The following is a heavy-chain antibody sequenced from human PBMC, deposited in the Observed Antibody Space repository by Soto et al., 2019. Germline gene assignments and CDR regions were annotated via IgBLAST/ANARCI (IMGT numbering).Heavy chain of an antibody. V-gene: IGHV3-64*01. CDR1: GFTLSGYA. D-gene: IGHD6-6*01. Sequence: EVQLAESGGGLAQPGGSLRLSCAASGFTLSGYAMDWVRQAPGKGLEYVSGISSNGVGTYYANSVQGRFTISRDNSKNTVYLQMGSLRPEDMAVYYCARRARPDFYDMDGWGKGTTVTVS. J-gene: IGHJ6*03. CDR3: ARRARPDFYDMDG. CDR2: ISSNGVGT.